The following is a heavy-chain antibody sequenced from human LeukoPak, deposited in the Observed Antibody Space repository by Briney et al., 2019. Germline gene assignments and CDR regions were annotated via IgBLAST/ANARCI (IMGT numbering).Heavy chain of an antibody. Sequence: SETLSLTCTVSGGSIRSYYWSWIRQPPGKGLEWIGYISYSGSTDYNPSLKSRVTISLDTSKNQFSLRLSSVTAADTAVYYCARETRLHSGSYSNDAFDIWGQGTMVTVSS. CDR1: GGSIRSYY. J-gene: IGHJ3*02. D-gene: IGHD1-26*01. CDR3: ARETRLHSGSYSNDAFDI. CDR2: ISYSGST. V-gene: IGHV4-59*01.